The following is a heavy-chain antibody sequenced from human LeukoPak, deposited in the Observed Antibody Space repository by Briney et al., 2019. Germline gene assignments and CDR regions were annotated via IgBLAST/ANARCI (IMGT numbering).Heavy chain of an antibody. CDR1: GGSISSYY. D-gene: IGHD5-24*01. CDR2: IYYSGST. Sequence: PSETLSLTCTVSGGSISSYYWSWIRQPPGKGLEWIGYIYYSGSTNYNPSLKSRVTISVDTSKNQFSLKLSSVPAADTAVYYCARYPDPNYGHYHHYYGMDGWGKGTTVTVSS. J-gene: IGHJ6*04. CDR3: ARYPDPNYGHYHHYYGMDG. V-gene: IGHV4-59*01.